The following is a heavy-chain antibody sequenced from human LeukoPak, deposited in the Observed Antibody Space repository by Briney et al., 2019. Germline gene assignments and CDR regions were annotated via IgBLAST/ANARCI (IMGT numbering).Heavy chain of an antibody. CDR2: IIPMFGTA. J-gene: IGHJ3*01. Sequence: SVKVSCKASGGTFSSYVISWVRQAPGQGLEWMGGIIPMFGTANYAEKFQGRVTITADGSTSTAYMELSSLRSEDTAVYYCAREIPSGIYYDSGGYPVVKWGQGTMVTVSS. CDR3: AREIPSGIYYDSGGYPVVK. V-gene: IGHV1-69*13. D-gene: IGHD3-22*01. CDR1: GGTFSSYV.